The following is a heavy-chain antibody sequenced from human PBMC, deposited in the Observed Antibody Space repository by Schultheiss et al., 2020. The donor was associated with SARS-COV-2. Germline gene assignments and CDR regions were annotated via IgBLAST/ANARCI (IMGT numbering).Heavy chain of an antibody. CDR3: AVGPPYYYGMDV. D-gene: IGHD1-26*01. CDR1: GGSISSYY. J-gene: IGHJ6*02. V-gene: IGHV4-59*08. CDR2: IYHSGST. Sequence: SETLSLTCTVSGGSISSYYWSWIRQPPGKGLEWIGEIYHSGSTNYNPSLKSRVTISVDTSKNQFSLKLSSVTAADTAVYYCAVGPPYYYGMDVWGQGTTVTVSS.